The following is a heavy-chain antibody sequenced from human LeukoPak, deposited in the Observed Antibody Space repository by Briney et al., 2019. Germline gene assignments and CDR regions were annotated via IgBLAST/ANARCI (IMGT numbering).Heavy chain of an antibody. CDR2: ISSSSSYI. J-gene: IGHJ4*02. CDR1: GFTFSSYS. D-gene: IGHD6-19*01. CDR3: ASWIAVVGKGDY. Sequence: PGGSLRLSCAASGFTFSSYSMNWVRQAPGKGLEWVSSISSSSSYIYYADSVKGRFTISRDNAKNSLYLQMNSLRAEDTAVYYCASWIAVVGKGDYWGQGTLVTVSS. V-gene: IGHV3-21*01.